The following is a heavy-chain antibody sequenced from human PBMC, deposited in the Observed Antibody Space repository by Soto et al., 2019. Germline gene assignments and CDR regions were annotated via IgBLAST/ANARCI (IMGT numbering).Heavy chain of an antibody. CDR2: ISGSGGST. CDR1: GFTFSSYA. D-gene: IGHD6-13*01. V-gene: IGHV3-23*01. Sequence: GGSLRLSCAASGFTFSSYAMSWVRQAPGKGLEWVSAISGSGGSTYYADSVKGRFTISRDNSKNTLYLQMNSLRAEDTAVYYCAKDRRPTAAGNRYYYYGMDVWGQGTTVTVSS. CDR3: AKDRRPTAAGNRYYYYGMDV. J-gene: IGHJ6*02.